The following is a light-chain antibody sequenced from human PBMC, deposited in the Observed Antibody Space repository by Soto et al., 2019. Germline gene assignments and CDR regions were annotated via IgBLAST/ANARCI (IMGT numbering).Light chain of an antibody. J-gene: IGLJ1*01. CDR3: QSYDSSLSGYV. CDR2: RNN. CDR1: SSNIGAHYD. Sequence: QSVLTQPPSVSGAPGQRVTLSCTGSSSNIGAHYDVHWYQQFPGTAPKLLIYRNNNRPSGVPDRFSGSKSGTSASLAITGLQAADEADYYCQSYDSSLSGYVFGTGTKLTV. V-gene: IGLV1-40*01.